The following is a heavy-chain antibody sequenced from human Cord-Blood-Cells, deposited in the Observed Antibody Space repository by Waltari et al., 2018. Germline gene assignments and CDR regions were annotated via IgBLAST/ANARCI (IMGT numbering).Heavy chain of an antibody. D-gene: IGHD1-26*01. CDR2: IIPIFGTA. CDR3: ARSMAATKNYYYGMDV. V-gene: IGHV1-69*01. J-gene: IGHJ6*02. CDR1: GGPFSSYA. Sequence: QVQLVQSGAEVKKPGSSVKVSCKASGGPFSSYAISWVRQAPGQGLEWMGGIIPIFGTANYAQKFQGRVTITADESTSTAYMELSSLRSEDTAVYYCARSMAATKNYYYGMDVWGQGTTVTVSS.